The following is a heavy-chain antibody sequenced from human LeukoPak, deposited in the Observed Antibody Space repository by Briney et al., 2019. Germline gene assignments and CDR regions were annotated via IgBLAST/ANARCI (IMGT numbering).Heavy chain of an antibody. J-gene: IGHJ4*02. V-gene: IGHV3-23*01. D-gene: IGHD5-18*01. Sequence: GGSLRLSCAASGFTFSSYAMSWVRQAPGKGLEWVSAISGSGGSTYYADSVKGRFTISRDSSKNTLYLQMNSLRAEDTAVYYCAKGFGYSYGYGLDYWGQGTLVTVSS. CDR1: GFTFSSYA. CDR2: ISGSGGST. CDR3: AKGFGYSYGYGLDY.